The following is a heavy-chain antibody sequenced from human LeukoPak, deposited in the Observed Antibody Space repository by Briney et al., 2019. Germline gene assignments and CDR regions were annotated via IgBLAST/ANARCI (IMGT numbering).Heavy chain of an antibody. CDR1: GFTASSNY. CDR3: ARHGILYYYYMDV. D-gene: IGHD1-1*01. CDR2: IYSGGST. V-gene: IGHV3-53*01. J-gene: IGHJ6*03. Sequence: GGSLRLSXAASGFTASSNYMSWVRQAPGKGLEWVSVIYSGGSTYYADSVKGRFTISRDNSKNTLYLQMNSLRAEDTAVYYCARHGILYYYYMDVWGKGTTVTVSS.